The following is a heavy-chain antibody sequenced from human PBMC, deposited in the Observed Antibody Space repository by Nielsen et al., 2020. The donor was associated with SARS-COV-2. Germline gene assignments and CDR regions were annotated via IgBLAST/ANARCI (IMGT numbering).Heavy chain of an antibody. CDR2: INPSGGST. CDR1: GYTFTSYY. J-gene: IGHJ4*02. D-gene: IGHD2-8*01. V-gene: IGHV1-46*01. CDR3: ARGGQDIVLMVYAAPDY. Sequence: ASVKVSCKASGYTFTSYYMHWVRQAPGQGLEWMGIINPSGGSTSYAQKFQGRVTMTRDTSTSTVYMELSSLRSEDTAVYYCARGGQDIVLMVYAAPDYWGQGTLVTVSS.